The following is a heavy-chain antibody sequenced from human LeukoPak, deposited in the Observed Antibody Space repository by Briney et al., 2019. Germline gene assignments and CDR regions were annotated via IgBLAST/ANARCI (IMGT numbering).Heavy chain of an antibody. CDR3: AREGGYCSSTSCYASHYYYYYYMDV. J-gene: IGHJ6*03. Sequence: GGSLRLSCAASGFTFSSYSMNWVRQAPGKGLEWVSSIYSSSSYIYYPAPVKGRFTISRNNAKNSLYLQMNSLSAEDTAVYYCAREGGYCSSTSCYASHYYYYYYMDVWGKGTTVTVSS. V-gene: IGHV3-21*01. CDR2: IYSSSSYI. CDR1: GFTFSSYS. D-gene: IGHD2-2*01.